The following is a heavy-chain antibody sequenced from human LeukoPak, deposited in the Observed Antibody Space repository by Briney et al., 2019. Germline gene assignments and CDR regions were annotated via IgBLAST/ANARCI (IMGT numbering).Heavy chain of an antibody. V-gene: IGHV3-21*04. CDR1: GFTFSSYS. Sequence: GGSLRLSCAASGFTFSSYSMNWVRQAPGKGLEWVSSISSSSSYIYYADSVKGRFTISRDNAKNSLYLQMNSLRSEDTAVYYCAGDSSGYYLLDYWGQGTLVTVSS. D-gene: IGHD3-22*01. CDR3: AGDSSGYYLLDY. CDR2: ISSSSSYI. J-gene: IGHJ4*02.